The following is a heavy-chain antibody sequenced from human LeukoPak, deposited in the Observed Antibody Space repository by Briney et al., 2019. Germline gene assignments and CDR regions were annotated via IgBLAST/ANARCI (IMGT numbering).Heavy chain of an antibody. D-gene: IGHD6-13*01. V-gene: IGHV5-51*01. J-gene: IGHJ4*02. Sequence: GESLKISCKGSGYSFTNYWIGWVRQMPGKGLEWMGVIFPGDSDTTYSPSFQGQVTISADKSISTAYLQWSSLKASDTAMYYCARHVDSSSWSPFDYWGQGTLVTVSS. CDR1: GYSFTNYW. CDR3: ARHVDSSSWSPFDY. CDR2: IFPGDSDT.